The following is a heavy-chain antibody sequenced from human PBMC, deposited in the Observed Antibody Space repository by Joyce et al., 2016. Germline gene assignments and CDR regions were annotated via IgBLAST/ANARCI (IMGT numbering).Heavy chain of an antibody. J-gene: IGHJ5*02. Sequence: QVQLQESGPGPVKPSQTLSLTCTVSGGSISSGSYYWNWIRQHPGKGLEWIGYIYYSGNAYYNPSLKSRATILVDTSKKQFSLQLSSVTAADTAVYYCARGGGWNHLFDPWGQGTLVTVSS. CDR2: IYYSGNA. V-gene: IGHV4-31*03. D-gene: IGHD1-1*01. CDR1: GGSISSGSYY. CDR3: ARGGGWNHLFDP.